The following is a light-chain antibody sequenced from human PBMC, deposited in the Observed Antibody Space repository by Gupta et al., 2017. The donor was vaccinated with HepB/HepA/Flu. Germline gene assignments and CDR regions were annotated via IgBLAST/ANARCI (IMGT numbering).Light chain of an antibody. CDR2: WAS. CDR3: QHEDSTPFV. V-gene: IGKV4-1*01. Sequence: DIVMTQSPDSLAVSLGERATINCKSSQSVLYSSNNKNYLAWFQQKPGQAPKLLIYWASTRESGVPDRFSGSGSGTDFTLTISSLQAEDVAVYYCQHEDSTPFVFGHGTKVEIK. CDR1: QSVLYSSNNKNY. J-gene: IGKJ3*01.